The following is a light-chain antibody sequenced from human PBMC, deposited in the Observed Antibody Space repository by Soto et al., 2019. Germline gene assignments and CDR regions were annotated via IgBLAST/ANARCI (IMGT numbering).Light chain of an antibody. J-gene: IGKJ1*01. CDR1: QSIRNW. CDR2: KAS. V-gene: IGKV1-5*03. CDR3: QQYNNWPQT. Sequence: IHMTHSPSTLSGSVLYRVTITFLASQSIRNWLAWYQQRPGKAPNLLIYKASSLESGVPSRFSGSGSGTEFTLTISSLQSEDFAEYHCQQYNNWPQTFGQGTKVDIK.